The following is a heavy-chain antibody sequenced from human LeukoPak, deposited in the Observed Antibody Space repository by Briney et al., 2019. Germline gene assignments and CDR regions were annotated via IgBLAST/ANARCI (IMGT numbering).Heavy chain of an antibody. CDR1: GYTFTGFY. CDR2: INPNSGGT. Sequence: ASVKVSCKASGYTFTGFYMHWVRQAPGQGLEWMGWINPNSGGTNYAQKFQGRVTMTRDTSISTAYMELSRLRSDDTAVHYCARDPIVVVTGGYYYFDYWGQGTLVTVSS. V-gene: IGHV1-2*02. D-gene: IGHD2-21*02. J-gene: IGHJ4*02. CDR3: ARDPIVVVTGGYYYFDY.